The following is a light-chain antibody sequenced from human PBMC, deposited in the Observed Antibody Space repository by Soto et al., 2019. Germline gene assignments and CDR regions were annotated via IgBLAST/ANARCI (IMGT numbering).Light chain of an antibody. CDR2: DVG. Sequence: QSVLTQPASVSGSPGQSITISCTGTSSDVGGYNYVSWYQHHPGKAPKLMIYDVGNRPSGVSNRFSVSKSGNTASLTISGLQAEDEADYYCSSYTISSTVVFGGGTKLTVL. V-gene: IGLV2-14*03. CDR3: SSYTISSTVV. J-gene: IGLJ2*01. CDR1: SSDVGGYNY.